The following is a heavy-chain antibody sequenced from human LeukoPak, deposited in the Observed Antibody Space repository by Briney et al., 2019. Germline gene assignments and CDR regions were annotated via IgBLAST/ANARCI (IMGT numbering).Heavy chain of an antibody. D-gene: IGHD3-10*01. Sequence: GGSLRLSCAASGFTVSSNYMSWVRQAPGKGLEWVSVIYSGGSTYYADSVKGRFTISRDNSKNTLYLQMNSLRAEDTAVYYCARGRGYGSGSYYTYWGQGTLVTVSS. V-gene: IGHV3-53*01. J-gene: IGHJ4*02. CDR1: GFTVSSNY. CDR2: IYSGGST. CDR3: ARGRGYGSGSYYTY.